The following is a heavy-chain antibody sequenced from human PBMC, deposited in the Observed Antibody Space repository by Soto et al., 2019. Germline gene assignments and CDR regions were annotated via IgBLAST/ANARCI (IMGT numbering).Heavy chain of an antibody. Sequence: GSLRLSCAASGFTFSSYAMSWVRQAPGKGLEWVSAISGSGGSTYYADSVKGRFTISRDNSKNTLYLQMNSLRAEDTAVYYCAKEAPVVGAISPNYYYYVMDLRAQRTTVTVS. V-gene: IGHV3-23*01. D-gene: IGHD1-26*01. CDR1: GFTFSSYA. CDR3: AKEAPVVGAISPNYYYYVMDL. CDR2: ISGSGGST. J-gene: IGHJ6*02.